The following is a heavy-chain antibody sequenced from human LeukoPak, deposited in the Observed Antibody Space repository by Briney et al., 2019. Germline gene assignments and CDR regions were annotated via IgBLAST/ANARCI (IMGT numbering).Heavy chain of an antibody. D-gene: IGHD2-2*01. CDR2: INTDGTST. CDR1: GFTFSNYW. V-gene: IGHV3-74*01. J-gene: IGHJ6*02. CDR3: ARPQGGTTRSHGMDV. Sequence: QTGESLRLSCAVSGFTFSNYWMHWVRQVSGKGLVWVSRINTDGTSTNYADSVKGRFTISRDNAKNTLYLQMNGLRAEDTAVYYCARPQGGTTRSHGMDVWGQGTTVTVSS.